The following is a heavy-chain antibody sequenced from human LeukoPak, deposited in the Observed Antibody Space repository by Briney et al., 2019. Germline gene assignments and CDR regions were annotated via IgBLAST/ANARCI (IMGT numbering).Heavy chain of an antibody. CDR3: ASLATGPGYDAFDI. J-gene: IGHJ3*02. V-gene: IGHV1-69*05. Sequence: SVKVSCKASGGTFSSYAISWVRQAPGQGLEWMGRITPIFGTANYAQKFQGRVTITTDESTSTAYMELSSLRSEDTAVYYCASLATGPGYDAFDIWGQGTMVTVSS. D-gene: IGHD1-14*01. CDR1: GGTFSSYA. CDR2: ITPIFGTA.